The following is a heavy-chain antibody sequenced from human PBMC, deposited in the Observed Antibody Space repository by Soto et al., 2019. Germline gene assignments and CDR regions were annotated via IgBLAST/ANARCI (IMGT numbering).Heavy chain of an antibody. CDR1: GGSISSSCYN. D-gene: IGHD3-10*01. J-gene: IGHJ4*02. V-gene: IGHV4-31*03. CDR3: ARYGSWSDDPTPVDY. Sequence: QVQLQESGPGLVKPSQTLSLTCTVSGGSISSSCYNWSWIRQHPGKGLEWIGYIYYSGSTYYNPSLKSRVTISVDTTQNQFSLQRRSVTAADTAVYFCARYGSWSDDPTPVDYWGQGTLVTVSS. CDR2: IYYSGST.